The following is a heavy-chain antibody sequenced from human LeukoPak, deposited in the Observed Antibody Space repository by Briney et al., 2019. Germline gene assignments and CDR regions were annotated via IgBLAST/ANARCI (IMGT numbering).Heavy chain of an antibody. CDR2: IFHTGIT. CDR3: ARDLFPINWFES. D-gene: IGHD2-2*02. CDR1: GGSVTKYH. V-gene: IGHV4-59*02. Sequence: SETLSLTCTVSGGSVTKYHWHWIRQAPGKGLEWIGFIFHTGITNYNPSLKSRVTISVDTSKNQFSLKLTSVTAADTAVYFCARDLFPINWFESWGQGTLVTVSS. J-gene: IGHJ5*01.